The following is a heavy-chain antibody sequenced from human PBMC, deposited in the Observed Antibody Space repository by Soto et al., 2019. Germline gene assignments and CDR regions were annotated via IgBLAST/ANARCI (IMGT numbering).Heavy chain of an antibody. V-gene: IGHV1-58*01. J-gene: IGHJ4*02. CDR3: ALLPYYYDSSGRFDY. CDR2: IVVGSGNT. D-gene: IGHD3-22*01. Sequence: SVKVSCKASGFTFTSSAVQWVRQARGQRLEWIGWIVVGSGNTNYAQKFQERVTITRDMSTSTAYMELSSLRSEDTAVYYCALLPYYYDSSGRFDYWGQGTLVTVSS. CDR1: GFTFTSSA.